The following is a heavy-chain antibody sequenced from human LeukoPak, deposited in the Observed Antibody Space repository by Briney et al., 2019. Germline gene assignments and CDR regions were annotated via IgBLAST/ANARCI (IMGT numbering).Heavy chain of an antibody. D-gene: IGHD5-24*01. CDR3: AKGSLEMATVDFEF. V-gene: IGHV3-9*01. J-gene: IGHJ4*02. CDR2: INWSSKMV. CDR1: GFEFANYA. Sequence: GRFLRLSCAASGFEFANYAMHWVRQAPGKGLQWVSGINWSSKMVAYAASVKGRFTISRDNAKNSLYLQMNSLTSEDTAFYFCAKGSLEMATVDFEFWGQGTLVTVSS.